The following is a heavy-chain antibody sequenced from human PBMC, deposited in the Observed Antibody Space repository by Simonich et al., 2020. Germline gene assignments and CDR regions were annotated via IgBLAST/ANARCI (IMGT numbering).Heavy chain of an antibody. V-gene: IGHV3-23*01. Sequence: EVQLFESGGGLVQPGGSLLLSCAASGFTFSSYAMSWVRQSPGDGPEGVSGISGSGGSTYHADPVKGRFTISRDNSTNPLYLQMTSLRAEDTAVYYCAKDSSLVGATDWFDPWGQGTLVTVSS. CDR1: GFTFSSYA. D-gene: IGHD1-26*01. J-gene: IGHJ5*02. CDR3: AKDSSLVGATDWFDP. CDR2: ISGSGGST.